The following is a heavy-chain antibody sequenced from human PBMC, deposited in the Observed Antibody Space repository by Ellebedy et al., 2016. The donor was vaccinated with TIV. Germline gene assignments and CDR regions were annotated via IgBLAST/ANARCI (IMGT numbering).Heavy chain of an antibody. V-gene: IGHV3-30*18. Sequence: GGSLRLSCAASGFTFSSYGMHWVRQAPGKGLEWVALISSDGSNKYYADSVKGRFTISRDNSKNTLYLQMNSLRGEDTAVYYCAKDGGMDVWGQGTTVTVSS. J-gene: IGHJ6*02. CDR1: GFTFSSYG. CDR2: ISSDGSNK. CDR3: AKDGGMDV.